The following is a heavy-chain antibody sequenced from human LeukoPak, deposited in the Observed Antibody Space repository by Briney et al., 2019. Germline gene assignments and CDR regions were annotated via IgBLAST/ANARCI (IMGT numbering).Heavy chain of an antibody. Sequence: GGSLRLSCAASGFTLSIYAMSWVRQAPGKGLEWVSAISGSGGSTYYADSVKGRFTISRDNSKNTLYLQMNSLRAEDTAVYYCAKLSAVVITIAWFDPWGQGTLVTVSS. CDR2: ISGSGGST. CDR3: AKLSAVVITIAWFDP. V-gene: IGHV3-23*01. J-gene: IGHJ5*02. CDR1: GFTLSIYA. D-gene: IGHD3-22*01.